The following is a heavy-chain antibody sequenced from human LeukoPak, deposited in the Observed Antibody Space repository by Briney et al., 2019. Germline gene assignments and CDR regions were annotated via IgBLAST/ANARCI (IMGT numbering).Heavy chain of an antibody. CDR3: ARPGLGSWHLTGVEWLLSNHYYYYMDV. CDR2: ISWNSGSI. D-gene: IGHD3-3*01. V-gene: IGHV3-9*01. CDR1: GFTFDDYA. J-gene: IGHJ6*03. Sequence: PGRSLRLSCAASGFTFDDYAMHWVRQAPGKGLEWVSGISWNSGSIGYADSVKGRFTISRDNAKNSLYLQMNSLRAEDTAVYYCARPGLGSWHLTGVEWLLSNHYYYYMDVWGKGTTVTVSS.